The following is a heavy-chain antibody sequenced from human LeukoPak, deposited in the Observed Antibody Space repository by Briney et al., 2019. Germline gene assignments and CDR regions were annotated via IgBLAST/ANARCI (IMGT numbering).Heavy chain of an antibody. Sequence: SETLSLTCTVSGGSISSSSYYWGWIRQPPGKGLEWIGSIYYSGSTYYNPSLKSRVTISVDTSKNQFSLKLSSVTAADTAVYYCARRARSSGYFYAFDYWGQEPWSPSPQ. J-gene: IGHJ4*01. CDR3: ARRARSSGYFYAFDY. V-gene: IGHV4-39*01. CDR2: IYYSGST. CDR1: GGSISSSSYY. D-gene: IGHD3-22*01.